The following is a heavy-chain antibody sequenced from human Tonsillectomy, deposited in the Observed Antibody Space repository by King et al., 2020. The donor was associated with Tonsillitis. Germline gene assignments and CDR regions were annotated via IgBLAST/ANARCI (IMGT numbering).Heavy chain of an antibody. CDR3: ARDFRRVFNAFDM. J-gene: IGHJ3*02. CDR2: ISYNGLKT. CDR1: GFAFNSHA. V-gene: IGHV3-30-3*01. Sequence: QVQLVESGGGVVQPGTSLTVSCVASGFAFNSHAMLWVRQAPGKGLEWVALISYNGLKTYYPDSVEGRFTISRDNSKKSVYLHMNSLRDEDTAVYFCARDFRRVFNAFDMWGQGTMVTVS.